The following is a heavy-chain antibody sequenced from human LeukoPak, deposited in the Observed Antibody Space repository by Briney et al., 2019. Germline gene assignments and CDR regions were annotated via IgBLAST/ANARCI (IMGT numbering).Heavy chain of an antibody. CDR1: GGSFSGSY. J-gene: IGHJ6*02. CDR2: INHSGGT. V-gene: IGHV4-34*01. CDR3: ARGSGHHYYYGMDV. Sequence: SETLSLTCAVYGGSFSGSYWTWIRQPPGKGLEWIGEINHSGGTNYNPSLKSRVTIAEDTSKNQFPLKLSSVTASDTAAYYCARGSGHHYYYGMDVWGQGTTVTVSS.